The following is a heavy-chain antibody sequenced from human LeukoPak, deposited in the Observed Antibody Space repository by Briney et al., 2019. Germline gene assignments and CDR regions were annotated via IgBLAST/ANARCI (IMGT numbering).Heavy chain of an antibody. V-gene: IGHV3-30-3*01. CDR3: ARAITMIVVVIPSYSMDV. CDR1: GFTFSGYA. CDR2: ISYDGSNK. D-gene: IGHD3-22*01. Sequence: PGRSLRLSCAASGFTFSGYAMHWVRQAPGKGLEWVAVISYDGSNKYYADSVKGRFTISRDNSKNTLYLQMNSLRAEDTAVYYCARAITMIVVVIPSYSMDVWGQGTTVTVSS. J-gene: IGHJ6*02.